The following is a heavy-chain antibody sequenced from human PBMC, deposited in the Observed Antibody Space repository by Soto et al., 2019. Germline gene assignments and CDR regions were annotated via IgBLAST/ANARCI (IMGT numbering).Heavy chain of an antibody. CDR1: GYTFTRSG. V-gene: IGHV1-18*01. CDR3: AREGVAPYYYYGMDV. CDR2: ISTYNGDT. D-gene: IGHD5-12*01. J-gene: IGHJ6*02. Sequence: ASVKVSCKASGYTFTRSGISWVRQAPGQGLEWMGWISTYNGDTNYAQTFQGRVTMTTDTSTSTVHMEVRSLRSDDTAVYYCAREGVAPYYYYGMDVWGQGTPVTV.